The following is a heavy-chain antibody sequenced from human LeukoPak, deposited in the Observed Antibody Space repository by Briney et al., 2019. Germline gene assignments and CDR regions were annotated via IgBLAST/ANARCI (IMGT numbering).Heavy chain of an antibody. V-gene: IGHV1-2*02. J-gene: IGHJ5*02. CDR1: GYTFTGCY. D-gene: IGHD3-3*01. CDR2: INPNSGGT. Sequence: ASVKVSCKASGYTFTGCYMHWVRQAPGQGLEWMGWINPNSGGTNYAQKFQGRVTMTRGTSISTAYMELSRLRSDDTAVYYCARGGYDFWSSLSPADPRGQGTLVTVSS. CDR3: ARGGYDFWSSLSPADP.